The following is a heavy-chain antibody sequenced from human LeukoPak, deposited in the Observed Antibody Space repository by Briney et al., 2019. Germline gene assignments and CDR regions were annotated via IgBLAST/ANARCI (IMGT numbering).Heavy chain of an antibody. CDR1: GFTFSSYW. CDR3: ARGTGYSVVDY. D-gene: IGHD5-18*01. J-gene: IGHJ4*02. V-gene: IGHV3-74*01. CDR2: INSDERST. Sequence: PGGPLRLSCAASGFTFSSYWMHWVRQAPGKGLLWVSRINSDERSTGHADSVKGRFTISRDNAKNTLYLQMNSLRAEDTAVYYCARGTGYSVVDYWGQGTLVTVSS.